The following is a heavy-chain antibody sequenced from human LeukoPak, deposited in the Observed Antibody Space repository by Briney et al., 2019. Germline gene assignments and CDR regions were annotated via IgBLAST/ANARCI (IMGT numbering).Heavy chain of an antibody. CDR3: ARGRPHGNDY. Sequence: GGSLRLSCAASGFTFSSYRMNWVRQAPGKGLVWVSRIASDGSSTTYADSVKGRFSISRDNAKNSLYLQMNSLRVEDTAVYYCARGRPHGNDYWGQGTLVTVSS. D-gene: IGHD4-23*01. CDR1: GFTFSSYR. J-gene: IGHJ4*02. V-gene: IGHV3-74*01. CDR2: IASDGSST.